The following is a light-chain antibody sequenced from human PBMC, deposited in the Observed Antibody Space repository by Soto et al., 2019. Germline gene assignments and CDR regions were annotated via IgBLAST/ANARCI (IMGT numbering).Light chain of an antibody. J-gene: IGLJ2*01. CDR3: AAWDDSLSGVV. CDR2: RNN. CDR1: SSNIGSNY. Sequence: LTQPPSASGTPGQRVTISCSGSSSNIGSNYVYWYQQLPGTAPKLLIYRNNQRPSGVPDRFSGSKSGTSASLAISGLRYDDEADYYCAAWDDSLSGVVFGGGTKLTVL. V-gene: IGLV1-47*01.